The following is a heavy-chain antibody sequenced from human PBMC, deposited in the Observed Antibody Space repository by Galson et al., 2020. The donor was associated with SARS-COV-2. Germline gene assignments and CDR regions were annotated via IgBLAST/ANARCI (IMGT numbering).Heavy chain of an antibody. CDR1: GFTFSSYS. CDR3: ARGGEYYYDSSGYFAFDI. D-gene: IGHD3-22*01. CDR2: ISSSSSTI. V-gene: IGHV3-48*02. J-gene: IGHJ3*02. Sequence: GGSLRLSCAASGFTFSSYSMNWVRQAPGKGLEWVSYISSSSSTIYYADSVKGRFTISRDNAKNSLYLQMNSLRDEDTAVYYCARGGEYYYDSSGYFAFDIWGQGTMVTVSS.